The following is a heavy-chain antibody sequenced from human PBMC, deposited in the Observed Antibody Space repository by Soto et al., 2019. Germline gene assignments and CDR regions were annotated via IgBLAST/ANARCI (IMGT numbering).Heavy chain of an antibody. D-gene: IGHD1-26*01. V-gene: IGHV1-18*04. J-gene: IGHJ2*01. CDR2: ISGYNGNI. Sequence: QGQLVQSGAEVKKPGASVNVSCKASGYTSSIYGISWVRQAPGQGLEWMAWISGYNGNIKYAQKFQGRVTVATDTTTTGAYMELRSLRSADTAVYYCARDVSGGTYPWFFDLWGRGTLVTVSS. CDR3: ARDVSGGTYPWFFDL. CDR1: GYTSSIYG.